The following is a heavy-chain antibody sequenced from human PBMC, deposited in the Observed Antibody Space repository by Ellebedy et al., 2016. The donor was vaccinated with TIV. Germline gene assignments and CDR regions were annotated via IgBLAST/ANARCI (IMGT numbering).Heavy chain of an antibody. V-gene: IGHV3-53*01. Sequence: GESLKISCAASGFTVSSNYMSWVRQAPGKGLEWVSAISGSGGSTYYADSVKVRFTISRDNSKNTLYLQMNSLRAEDTAVYYCARGYVVRGVMGVYGMDVWGQGTTVTVSS. J-gene: IGHJ6*02. CDR3: ARGYVVRGVMGVYGMDV. CDR2: ISGSGGST. D-gene: IGHD3-10*01. CDR1: GFTVSSNY.